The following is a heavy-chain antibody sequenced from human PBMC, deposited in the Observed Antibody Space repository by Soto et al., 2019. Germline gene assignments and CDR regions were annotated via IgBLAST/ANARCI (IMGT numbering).Heavy chain of an antibody. CDR2: LYNTGST. CDR1: GCSISRYY. CDR3: AKWGQGFITMVPYSYGMDV. J-gene: IGHJ6*02. D-gene: IGHD3-10*01. Sequence: PSETLSLTCTVSGCSISRYYWSWIRQPPGKGLEWIGYLYNTGSTIYNPSLESRVTISVDTSKNQFSLNLNSVTAADTAVYYCAKWGQGFITMVPYSYGMDVWGQGTTVT. V-gene: IGHV4-59*01.